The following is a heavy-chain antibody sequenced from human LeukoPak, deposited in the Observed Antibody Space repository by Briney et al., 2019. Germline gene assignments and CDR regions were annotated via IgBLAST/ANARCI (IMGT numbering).Heavy chain of an antibody. CDR3: ARVMAGYSYMDV. Sequence: PGGSLRLSCAASGFTFSSYSMNWVRQAPGKGLEWVSFISSSSSYIYYADSVKGRFTISRDNAKNSLYLQMNSLRAEDTAVYYCARVMAGYSYMDVWGKGTTVTVSS. CDR2: ISSSSSYI. V-gene: IGHV3-21*01. J-gene: IGHJ6*03. CDR1: GFTFSSYS. D-gene: IGHD3-10*01.